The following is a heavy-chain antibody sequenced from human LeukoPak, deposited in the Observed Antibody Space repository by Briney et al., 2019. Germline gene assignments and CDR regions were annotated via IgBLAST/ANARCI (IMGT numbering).Heavy chain of an antibody. CDR3: ARGILSVYYFDL. CDR2: LHYAGAT. V-gene: IGHV4-34*01. CDR1: GGSISGFY. Sequence: SETLSLTCAVHGGSISGFYRSWFRQPPGKGLEWIGELHYAGATSYSPSLRGRVTISAGTSDSQFSLTVNSVTAADTAVYYCARGILSVYYFDLWGRGTLVTVSP. J-gene: IGHJ2*01. D-gene: IGHD2/OR15-2a*01.